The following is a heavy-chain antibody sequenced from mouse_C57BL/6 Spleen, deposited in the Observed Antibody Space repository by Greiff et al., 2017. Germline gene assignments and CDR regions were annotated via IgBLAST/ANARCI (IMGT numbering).Heavy chain of an antibody. V-gene: IGHV1-69*01. CDR1: GYTFTSYW. Sequence: QVQLQQPGAELVMPGASVKLSCKASGYTFTSYWMHWVKQRPGQGLEWIGEIDPSDSYTNYNQKFKGKSTLTVDKSSSTAYMQLSSLTSEDSAVYYCARRYYGSSYWYFDVWCTGTTVTVSS. D-gene: IGHD1-1*01. J-gene: IGHJ1*03. CDR2: IDPSDSYT. CDR3: ARRYYGSSYWYFDV.